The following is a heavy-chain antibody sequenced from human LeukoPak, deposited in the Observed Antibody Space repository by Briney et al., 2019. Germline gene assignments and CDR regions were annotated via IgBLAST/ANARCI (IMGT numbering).Heavy chain of an antibody. D-gene: IGHD3-9*01. CDR2: INPSSGGT. V-gene: IGHV1-2*02. Sequence: ASVRVSCKASGYTFTGYYMHWVRQAPGQGLEWMGWINPSSGGTNYAQKFQGRVTMTRDTSISTASMDLYRLTSDDTAVYYCARSVLTAYLINDYWGQGTLVTVSS. J-gene: IGHJ4*02. CDR3: ARSVLTAYLINDY. CDR1: GYTFTGYY.